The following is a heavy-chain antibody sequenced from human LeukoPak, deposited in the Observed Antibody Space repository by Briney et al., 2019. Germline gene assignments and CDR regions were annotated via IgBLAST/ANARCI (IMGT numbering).Heavy chain of an antibody. CDR1: GGSFSAYY. Sequence: SEILSRTCAVYGGSFSAYYWKWIRQPPGKGLEWIGEINHSGSSNYNSSLRSRVTISVDTSYKQFSLRLSSVTAADTAVYYCAPRGDIEHSYVYGKWFDPWGQGTRVTVSS. D-gene: IGHD5-18*01. J-gene: IGHJ5*02. CDR2: INHSGSS. CDR3: APRGDIEHSYVYGKWFDP. V-gene: IGHV4-34*01.